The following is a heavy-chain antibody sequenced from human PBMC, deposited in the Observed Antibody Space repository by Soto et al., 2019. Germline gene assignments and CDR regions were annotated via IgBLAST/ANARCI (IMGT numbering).Heavy chain of an antibody. J-gene: IGHJ4*02. Sequence: WVFRRLSCPVSGFTFSSYSMNCVRQAPGKGLEWVSSISSSSSYIYYADSVKGRFTISRDNAKNSLYLQMNSLRAEDTAVYYCARDKGKDCSGGSCPDCWGQGTLVTSPQ. CDR1: GFTFSSYS. CDR2: ISSSSSYI. V-gene: IGHV3-21*01. D-gene: IGHD2-15*01. CDR3: ARDKGKDCSGGSCPDC.